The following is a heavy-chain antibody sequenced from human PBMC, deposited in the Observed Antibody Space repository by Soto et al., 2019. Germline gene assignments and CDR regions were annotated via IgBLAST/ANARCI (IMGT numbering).Heavy chain of an antibody. D-gene: IGHD2-8*01. CDR2: INHSGST. CDR1: GGSFSGYY. J-gene: IGHJ4*02. CDR3: ARRLGYCTNGVCHYFDY. Sequence: QVQLQQWGAGLLKPSETLSLTCAVYGGSFSGYYWSWIRQPPGKGLEWIGEINHSGSTNYNPSLKSLVTISVDTSKNQFSLKLSSVTAADTAVYYCARRLGYCTNGVCHYFDYWGQGTLVTVSS. V-gene: IGHV4-34*01.